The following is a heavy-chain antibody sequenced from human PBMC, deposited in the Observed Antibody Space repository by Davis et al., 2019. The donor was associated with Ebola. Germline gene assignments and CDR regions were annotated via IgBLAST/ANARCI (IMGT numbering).Heavy chain of an antibody. CDR1: GFTFSSYG. J-gene: IGHJ5*02. CDR2: IWYDGSNK. Sequence: GESLKISCAASGFTFSSYGMHWVRPAPGKGLEWVAVIWYDGSNKYYADSVKGRFTISRDNSKNTLYLQMNSLRAEDTAVYYCARDPGQYCSSTSCYDWFDPWGQGTLVTASS. D-gene: IGHD2-2*01. V-gene: IGHV3-33*01. CDR3: ARDPGQYCSSTSCYDWFDP.